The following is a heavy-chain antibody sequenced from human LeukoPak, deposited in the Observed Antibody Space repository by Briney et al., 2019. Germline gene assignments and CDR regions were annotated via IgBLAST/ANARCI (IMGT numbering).Heavy chain of an antibody. J-gene: IGHJ1*01. D-gene: IGHD2-21*02. Sequence: PSETLSLTCTVSGYSISSGCYWGWIRQPPGKGLEWIGSIYHSGSTYYNPSLKSRVTISVDTSKNQFSLKLSSVTAADTAVYYCASLAYCGGDCYSVFQHWGQGTLVTVSS. CDR3: ASLAYCGGDCYSVFQH. CDR2: IYHSGST. V-gene: IGHV4-38-2*02. CDR1: GYSISSGCY.